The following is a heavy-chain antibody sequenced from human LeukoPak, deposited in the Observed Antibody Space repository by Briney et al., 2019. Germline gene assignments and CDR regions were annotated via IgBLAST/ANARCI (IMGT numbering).Heavy chain of an antibody. CDR1: GYTFTSYD. CDR3: ARGPLAAAAYNWFDP. CDR2: MNPNSGNS. V-gene: IGHV1-8*01. Sequence: ASVKVSCKASGYTFTSYDINWVRQATGQGLEWMGWMNPNSGNSGYAQKFQGRVTMTRNTSISTAYMELSSLRSEDTAVYYCARGPLAAAAYNWFDPWGQGTLVTVSS. J-gene: IGHJ5*02. D-gene: IGHD6-13*01.